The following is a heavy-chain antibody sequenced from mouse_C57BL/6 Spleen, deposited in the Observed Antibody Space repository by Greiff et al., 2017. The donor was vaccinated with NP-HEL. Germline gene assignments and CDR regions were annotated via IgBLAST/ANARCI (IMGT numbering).Heavy chain of an antibody. J-gene: IGHJ2*01. CDR2: IDPTDSYT. V-gene: IGHV1-50*01. CDR1: GYTFTSYW. CDR3: AKIGTVVALDY. Sequence: VQLQQSGAELVKPGASVKLSCKASGYTFTSYWMQWVKQRPGQGLEWIGEIDPTDSYTNYNHKFKGKATLTVDTSSSTAYMQLSSLTSEDAAVYYCAKIGTVVALDYWGQSTTLTVSS. D-gene: IGHD1-1*01.